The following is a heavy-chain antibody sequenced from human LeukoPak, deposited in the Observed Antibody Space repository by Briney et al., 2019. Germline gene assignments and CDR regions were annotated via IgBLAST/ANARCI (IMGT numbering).Heavy chain of an antibody. J-gene: IGHJ5*02. V-gene: IGHV4-34*01. CDR1: GGSFSGYY. CDR3: AINIVVGPAGKKKNWFDP. D-gene: IGHD2-2*01. Sequence: SETLSLTCAVYGGSFSGYYWSWIRQPPGKGLEWIGEINHSGSTNYNPSLKSRVTISVDTSKNQFSLKLSSVTAADTAVYYCAINIVVGPAGKKKNWFDPWGQGTLVTVSS. CDR2: INHSGST.